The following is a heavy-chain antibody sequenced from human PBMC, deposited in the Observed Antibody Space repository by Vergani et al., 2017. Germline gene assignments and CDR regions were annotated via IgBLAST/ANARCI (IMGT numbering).Heavy chain of an antibody. V-gene: IGHV4-59*12. CDR3: ARGNYGSFLDY. Sequence: QVQLQESGPGLVKPSETLSLTCTVSGGSISSYYWSWIRQPPGKGLEWIGYIYYSGSTNYHPSLKSRVTISVDTSKNQFSLKLSSVTAADTAVYYCARGNYGSFLDYWGQGTLVTVSS. CDR2: IYYSGST. CDR1: GGSISSYY. J-gene: IGHJ4*02. D-gene: IGHD3-10*01.